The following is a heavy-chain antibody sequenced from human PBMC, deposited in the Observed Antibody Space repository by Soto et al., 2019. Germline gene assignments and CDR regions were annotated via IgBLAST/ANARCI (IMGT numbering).Heavy chain of an antibody. J-gene: IGHJ6*02. D-gene: IGHD2-2*01. CDR1: GGSISGYY. Sequence: SETLSLTCTVSGGSISGYYWSWVRQPAGKGLEWVGRIYSDGATNYSPSLKSRVTMSLDTSKDQFSLHLNSVTAADTAVYYCSRVGCSNSKCYTRGMDVWGQGTTVTVSS. V-gene: IGHV4-4*07. CDR2: IYSDGAT. CDR3: SRVGCSNSKCYTRGMDV.